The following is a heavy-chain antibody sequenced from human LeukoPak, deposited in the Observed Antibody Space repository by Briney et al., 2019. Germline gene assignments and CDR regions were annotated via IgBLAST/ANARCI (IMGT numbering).Heavy chain of an antibody. J-gene: IGHJ4*02. CDR1: GGSFSGYY. V-gene: IGHV4-34*01. CDR2: INHSGST. D-gene: IGHD4-17*01. CDR3: ARGSTTVTVFDY. Sequence: SETLSLTSAVCGGSFSGYYWSWIRQPPGKGLEWIGEINHSGSTNYNPSLKSRVTISVDTSKNQFSLKLSSVTAADTAVYYCARGSTTVTVFDYWGQGTLVTVSS.